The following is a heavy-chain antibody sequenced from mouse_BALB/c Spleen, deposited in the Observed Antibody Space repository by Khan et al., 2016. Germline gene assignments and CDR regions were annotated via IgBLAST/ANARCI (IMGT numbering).Heavy chain of an antibody. D-gene: IGHD4-1*01. CDR2: ITPGNGDI. Sequence: QVQLQQPDAELVKPGASVKISCKASGYTFTDYAIHWVKQKPEQGLEWIGYITPGNGDIKYNEKFKGRATMTADKSSSTAYMQLNSLTSEDSAVYCCRTWDHCCGQGTTLTVSS. V-gene: IGHV1S53*02. CDR1: GYTFTDYA. CDR3: RTWDHC. J-gene: IGHJ2*01.